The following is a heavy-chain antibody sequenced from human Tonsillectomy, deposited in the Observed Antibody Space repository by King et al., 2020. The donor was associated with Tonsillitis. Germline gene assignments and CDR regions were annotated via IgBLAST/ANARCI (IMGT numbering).Heavy chain of an antibody. V-gene: IGHV6-1*01. CDR1: GDSVSSNSAA. J-gene: IGHJ4*02. CDR2: TYYRSKWYN. Sequence: VQLQQSGPGLVKPSQTLSLTCAISGDSVSSNSAAWNWIRQSPSRGLEWLGRTYYRSKWYNDYAVSVKSRITINPDTSKNQFSLQLNSVTPEDTAVYYCARGEGQQLGLRDSFFDYWGQGTLVTVSS. CDR3: ARGEGQQLGLRDSFFDY. D-gene: IGHD6-13*01.